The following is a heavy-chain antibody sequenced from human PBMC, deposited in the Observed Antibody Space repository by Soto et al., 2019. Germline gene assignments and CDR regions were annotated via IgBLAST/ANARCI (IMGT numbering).Heavy chain of an antibody. CDR1: GFTFSSYA. J-gene: IGHJ6*03. D-gene: IGHD5-12*01. CDR3: AKDLNRSGYDWISPYYYYYYMDV. Sequence: EVQLLESGGGLVQPGGSLRLSCAASGFTFSSYAMSWVRQAPGKGLEWVSANSGSGGSTYYADSVKGRFTISRDNSKNTLYLQMNSLRAEDTAVYYCAKDLNRSGYDWISPYYYYYYMDVWGKGTTVTVSS. CDR2: NSGSGGST. V-gene: IGHV3-23*01.